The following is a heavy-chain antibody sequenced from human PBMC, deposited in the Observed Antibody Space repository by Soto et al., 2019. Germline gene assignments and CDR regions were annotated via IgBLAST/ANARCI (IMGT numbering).Heavy chain of an antibody. D-gene: IGHD3-9*01. Sequence: LRLSCSASGFTFSEYSMHWVRQAPGKGLQYVSTISSDGDITYYADSVKSRFTISRDNSKNTLYLQMNSLRPEDTAVYYCVKVSTFYDILTGYYSTNFFDPWGQGTLVTVSS. CDR1: GFTFSEYS. V-gene: IGHV3-64D*06. CDR3: VKVSTFYDILTGYYSTNFFDP. CDR2: ISSDGDIT. J-gene: IGHJ5*02.